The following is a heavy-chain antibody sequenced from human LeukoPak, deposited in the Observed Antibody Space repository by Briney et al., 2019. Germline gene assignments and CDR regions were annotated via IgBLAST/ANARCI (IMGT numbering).Heavy chain of an antibody. J-gene: IGHJ3*02. V-gene: IGHV3-53*01. Sequence: GGSLRLSCAASGFTVSSNYMSWVRQAPGKGLEWASVIYSGRTTYYADSVKGRFTISRDNSQNTLYLQMNSLRAEDTAVYYCVRYLGYCSSTSCPHDAFDIWGQGTMVTVSS. D-gene: IGHD2-2*01. CDR3: VRYLGYCSSTSCPHDAFDI. CDR1: GFTVSSNY. CDR2: IYSGRTT.